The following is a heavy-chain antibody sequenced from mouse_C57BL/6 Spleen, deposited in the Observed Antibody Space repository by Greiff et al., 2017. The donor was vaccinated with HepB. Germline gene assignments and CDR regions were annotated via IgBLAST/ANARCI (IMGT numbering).Heavy chain of an antibody. V-gene: IGHV1-82*01. J-gene: IGHJ2*01. Sequence: VQLQQSGPELVKPGASVKISCKASGYAFSSSWMNWVKQRPGKGLEWIGRIYPGDGDTNYNGKFKGKATLTADKSSSTAYMQLSSLTSEDSAVYFCARRYYGSLYFDYWGQGTTLTVSS. CDR1: GYAFSSSW. D-gene: IGHD1-1*01. CDR3: ARRYYGSLYFDY. CDR2: IYPGDGDT.